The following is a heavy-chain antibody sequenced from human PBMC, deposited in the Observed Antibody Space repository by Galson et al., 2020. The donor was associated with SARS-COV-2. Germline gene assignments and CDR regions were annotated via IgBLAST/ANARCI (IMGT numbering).Heavy chain of an antibody. J-gene: IGHJ5*02. CDR2: INPKNGDT. CDR1: GYTFTGYY. V-gene: IGHV1-2*02. D-gene: IGHD2-2*01. Sequence: ASVKISCKASGYTFTGYYIHWVRQSPGQGLEWMGWINPKNGDTKYAQQFQGRVTMTEDRSISTVYMELSSLRSDDTAVYPCARDGEDIVVVPGXXTTWGQGTLVTVSS. CDR3: ARDGEDIVVVPGXXTT.